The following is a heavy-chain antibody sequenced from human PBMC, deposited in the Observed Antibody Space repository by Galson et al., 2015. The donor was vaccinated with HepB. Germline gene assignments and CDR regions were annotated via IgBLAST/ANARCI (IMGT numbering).Heavy chain of an antibody. V-gene: IGHV1-69*02. J-gene: IGHJ4*02. Sequence: SVKVSCKASGGTFSSYTISWVRQAPGQGLEWMGRIIPILGIANYAQKFQGRVTITADKSTSTAYMELSSLRSEDTAVYYCARATAYCGGDCYYYFDYWGQGTLVTVSS. CDR2: IIPILGIA. D-gene: IGHD2-21*02. CDR1: GGTFSSYT. CDR3: ARATAYCGGDCYYYFDY.